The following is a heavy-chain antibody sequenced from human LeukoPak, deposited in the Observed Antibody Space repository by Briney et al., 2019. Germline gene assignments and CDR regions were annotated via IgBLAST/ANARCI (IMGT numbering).Heavy chain of an antibody. Sequence: PSETLSLTCTVSGDSISSGNVYWNWIRQPAGKGLEWIGRIYTSGSTNYNPSLKSRVTILGDTSKNQFSLKLNSVTAADTAVYYCARANMVRGVGSFFDRNWFDPWGQGTLVTVSS. V-gene: IGHV4-61*02. J-gene: IGHJ5*02. CDR1: GDSISSGNVY. D-gene: IGHD3-10*01. CDR3: ARANMVRGVGSFFDRNWFDP. CDR2: IYTSGST.